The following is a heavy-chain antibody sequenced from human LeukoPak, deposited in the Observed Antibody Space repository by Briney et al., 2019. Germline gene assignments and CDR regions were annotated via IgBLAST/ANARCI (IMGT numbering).Heavy chain of an antibody. CDR1: VYTFTGYY. D-gene: IGHD1-26*01. CDR3: ARGLRGGSYYYGMDV. Sequence: GASVNVSFKASVYTFTGYYMHWVRQAPGQGLEWMGWINPNSGGTNYAQKFQGRVTMTRDTSISTAYMELSRLRSDDTAVYYCARGLRGGSYYYGMDVWGQGTTVSVSS. CDR2: INPNSGGT. V-gene: IGHV1-2*02. J-gene: IGHJ6*02.